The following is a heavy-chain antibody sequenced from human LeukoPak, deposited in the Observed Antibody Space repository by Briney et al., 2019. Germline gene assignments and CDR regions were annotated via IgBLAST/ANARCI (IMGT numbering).Heavy chain of an antibody. CDR3: ATDHSRIAVAGQTERYFQH. D-gene: IGHD6-19*01. CDR1: GYTFTSYY. Sequence: ASVKVSCKASGYTFTSYYMHWVRQAPGEGLEWMGIINPSGGGTSYAQKFQGRVTMTEDTSTDTAYMELSSLRSEDTAVYYCATDHSRIAVAGQTERYFQHWGQGTLVTVSS. V-gene: IGHV1-46*01. J-gene: IGHJ1*01. CDR2: INPSGGGT.